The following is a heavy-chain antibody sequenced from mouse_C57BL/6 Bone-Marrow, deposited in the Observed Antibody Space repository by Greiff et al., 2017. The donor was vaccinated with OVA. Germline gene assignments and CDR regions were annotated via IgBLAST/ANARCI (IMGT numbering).Heavy chain of an antibody. D-gene: IGHD2-1*01. CDR1: GYTFTSYW. CDR3: TRIGLRGNYLYYFDY. V-gene: IGHV1-5*01. J-gene: IGHJ2*01. CDR2: IYPGNSDT. Sequence: SGTVLARPGASVKMSCKTSGYTFTSYWMHWVKQRPGQGLEWIGAIYPGNSDTSYNQKFKGKANLTAVPSASTAYMELSSLTNEDAAVDYCTRIGLRGNYLYYFDYGGQGTTLTVSS.